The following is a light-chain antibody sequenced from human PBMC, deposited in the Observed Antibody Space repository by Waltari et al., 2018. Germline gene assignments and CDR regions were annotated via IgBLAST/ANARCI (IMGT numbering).Light chain of an antibody. CDR3: GAWDSSLRSWL. J-gene: IGLJ3*02. V-gene: IGLV1-51*02. CDR1: TSNLGIHS. CDR2: EDY. Sequence: QSVLTQPPSVSAAPGQEVTIPSSGTTSNLGIHSAPWYQHPPGTAPKLLIYEDYKRPSGIPDRFSGSKSGTSASLAITGLQTGDEADYYCGAWDSSLRSWLFGGGTKVTAL.